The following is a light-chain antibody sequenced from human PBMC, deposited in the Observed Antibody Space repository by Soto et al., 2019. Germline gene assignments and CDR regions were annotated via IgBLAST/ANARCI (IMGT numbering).Light chain of an antibody. CDR2: EVS. J-gene: IGLJ3*02. Sequence: QSALTQPAYVSGSPGQTITISCTGTSSDVGGYNYLSWYQQHPGKAPKAMIYEVSNRPSGVSNRFSGSKSGNTASLTISGLQAEDEADYFCSSYTTSGTPVFGGGTKVTVL. CDR3: SSYTTSGTPV. V-gene: IGLV2-14*01. CDR1: SSDVGGYNY.